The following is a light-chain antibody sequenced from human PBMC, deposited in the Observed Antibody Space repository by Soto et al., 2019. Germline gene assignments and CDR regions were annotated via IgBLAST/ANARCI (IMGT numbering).Light chain of an antibody. CDR2: DVS. CDR1: SSDVGRYDY. CDR3: CSYAGRYKV. J-gene: IGLJ3*02. V-gene: IGLV2-11*01. Sequence: QSALTQPRSVSGSPGQSVTISCTGTSSDVGRYDYVSWYQQHPGKAPKLMIYDVSQRPSGVPDRFSASKSGNTASLTISELQAEDEADYYCCSYAGRYKVFGGGTKLTVL.